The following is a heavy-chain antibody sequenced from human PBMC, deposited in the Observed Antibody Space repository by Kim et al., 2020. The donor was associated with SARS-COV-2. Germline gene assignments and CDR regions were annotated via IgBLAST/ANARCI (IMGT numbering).Heavy chain of an antibody. V-gene: IGHV5-51*01. J-gene: IGHJ6*01. CDR1: GFTFSNDL. CDR2: IYPDYSDT. Sequence: GESLKISCEASGFTFSNDLIVWVRQMPGKGLEWMGNIYPDYSDTTYSPSFQGQVTFSADMSINTAYLHWNSLKASDTAIYYCARRSHCAGDCTIFPNYYY. CDR3: ARRSHCAGDCTIFPNYYY. D-gene: IGHD2-21*02.